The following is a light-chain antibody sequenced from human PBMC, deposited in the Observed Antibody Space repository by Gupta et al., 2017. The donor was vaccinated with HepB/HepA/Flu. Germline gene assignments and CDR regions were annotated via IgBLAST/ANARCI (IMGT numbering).Light chain of an antibody. Sequence: QSALTQPASVSGSPGQSITISCTGTSSDVGGYNFVSWYQQHPGKAPKLIISNVSKRPSLISHRFSGSKSGNTASLTISGLQAEDEAHYYCSSYTTSKSWVFGGGTRLTVL. J-gene: IGLJ3*02. CDR2: NVS. CDR3: SSYTTSKSWV. V-gene: IGLV2-14*03. CDR1: SSDVGGYNF.